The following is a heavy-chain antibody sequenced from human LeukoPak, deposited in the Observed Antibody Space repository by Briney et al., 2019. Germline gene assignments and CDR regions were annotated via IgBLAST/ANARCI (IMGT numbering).Heavy chain of an antibody. D-gene: IGHD5-18*01. Sequence: PGGSLRLSCEVSGFTFSRDWMGWVRQAPGKGLEWLANIKHDGSAEFYVDSLKGRFTISRDNSKNTLYLQMNSLRVEDTAVYYCTRDRYGDWGQGTLVTVSS. V-gene: IGHV3-7*05. CDR2: IKHDGSAE. CDR1: GFTFSRDW. CDR3: TRDRYGD. J-gene: IGHJ4*02.